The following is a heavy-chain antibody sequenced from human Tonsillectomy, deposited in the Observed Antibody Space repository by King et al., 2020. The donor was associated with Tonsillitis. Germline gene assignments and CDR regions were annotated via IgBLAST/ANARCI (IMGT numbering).Heavy chain of an antibody. CDR3: ASKGALISWLDP. Sequence: QLVQSGAEVKKPGSSVKVSCQASGGTFSSHVISWVRQAPGQGLEWMGGIFPLFGTTNYAQKFQGRVTFTADESTNTAYMELSSLTSGDTAMFFCASKGALISWLDPWGQGTLVTVSS. CDR2: IFPLFGTT. D-gene: IGHD3-16*01. J-gene: IGHJ5*02. V-gene: IGHV1-69*12. CDR1: GGTFSSHV.